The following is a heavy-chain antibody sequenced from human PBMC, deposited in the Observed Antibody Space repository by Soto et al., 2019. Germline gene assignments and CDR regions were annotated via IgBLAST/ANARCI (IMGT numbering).Heavy chain of an antibody. J-gene: IGHJ1*01. V-gene: IGHV3-33*01. CDR2: IWYDGSNK. CDR3: ARGTSRAEYFQH. Sequence: QVQLVESGGGVVQPGRSLRLSCAASGFTFSSYGMHWVRQASGKGLEWVAVIWYDGSNKYYADSVKGRFTISRDNSKNTLYLQMNSLRAEDTAVYYCARGTSRAEYFQHWGQGTLVTVSS. CDR1: GFTFSSYG.